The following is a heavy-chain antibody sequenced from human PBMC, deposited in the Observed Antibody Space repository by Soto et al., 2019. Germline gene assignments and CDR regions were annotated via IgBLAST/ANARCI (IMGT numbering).Heavy chain of an antibody. V-gene: IGHV3-21*01. D-gene: IGHD6-13*01. CDR3: ATGSSSWFPFDY. J-gene: IGHJ4*02. CDR1: GFTFSSYS. Sequence: EVQLVESGGGLVKPGGSLRLSCAASGFTFSSYSMNWVRQAPGKGLEWVSSISSSSSYIYYADSVNGRFIISRDNAKNSLYRQMNSLSAGYTAVYYCATGSSSWFPFDYWCQGTLVTVSS. CDR2: ISSSSSYI.